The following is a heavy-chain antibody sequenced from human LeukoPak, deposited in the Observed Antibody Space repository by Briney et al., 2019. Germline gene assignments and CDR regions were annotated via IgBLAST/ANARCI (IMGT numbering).Heavy chain of an antibody. CDR1: GDSVSSNSAA. D-gene: IGHD4-23*01. Sequence: SQTLSLTCVISGDSVSSNSAAWNWIRQSPSRGLEWLGRTYYRSKWYNDCAVSVKSRITINPDTSKNQFSLQLNSVTPEDTAVHFCAGGAGGNIDYWGQGTLVTVSS. J-gene: IGHJ4*02. V-gene: IGHV6-1*01. CDR3: AGGAGGNIDY. CDR2: TYYRSKWYN.